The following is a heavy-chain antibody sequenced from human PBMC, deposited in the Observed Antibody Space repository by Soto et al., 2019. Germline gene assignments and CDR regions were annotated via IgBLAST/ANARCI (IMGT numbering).Heavy chain of an antibody. CDR1: GYTFTSYG. D-gene: IGHD3-10*01. CDR3: ARGPSAGVTEYYFDY. Sequence: QVQLVQSGAEVKKPGASVTVSCKASGYTFTSYGISWVRQAPGQGLEWMGWISAYNGNTNYAQKLRGRVTRTTDASTGTAYMHLRSVRAHGTAVYYCARGPSAGVTEYYFDYWGQGTLVTVSS. J-gene: IGHJ4*01. CDR2: ISAYNGNT. V-gene: IGHV1-18*04.